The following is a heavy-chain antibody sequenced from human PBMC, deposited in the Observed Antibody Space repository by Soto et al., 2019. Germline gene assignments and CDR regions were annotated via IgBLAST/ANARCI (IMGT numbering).Heavy chain of an antibody. CDR2: ISAYNGNT. CDR1: GYTFTSYV. CDR3: AREGCSSTSCLNYYYYGMDV. Sequence: ASVKVSCKASGYTFTSYVISWVRQAPGQGLEWMGWISAYNGNTNYAQKLQGRVTMTTDTSTSTAYMELRSLRSDDTAVYYCAREGCSSTSCLNYYYYGMDVWGQGTTVTVSS. J-gene: IGHJ6*02. V-gene: IGHV1-18*01. D-gene: IGHD2-2*01.